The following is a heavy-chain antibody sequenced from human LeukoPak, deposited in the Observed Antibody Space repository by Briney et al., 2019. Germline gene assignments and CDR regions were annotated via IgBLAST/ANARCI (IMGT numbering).Heavy chain of an antibody. Sequence: SVKVSCKASGGTFSSYAISWVRQAPGQGLEWMGGIIPIFGTANYAQKFQGRVTITADESTSTAYMELSSLRSEDTAVYYCARAPHDAYSGGDCYSDYFDYWGQGTLVTVSS. J-gene: IGHJ4*02. CDR2: IIPIFGTA. CDR3: ARAPHDAYSGGDCYSDYFDY. V-gene: IGHV1-69*13. D-gene: IGHD2-21*01. CDR1: GGTFSSYA.